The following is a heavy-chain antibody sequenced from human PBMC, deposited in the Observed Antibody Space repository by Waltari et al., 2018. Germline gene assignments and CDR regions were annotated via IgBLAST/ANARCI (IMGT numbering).Heavy chain of an antibody. CDR3: ARGPRRVLIAAAMKPLDY. Sequence: QVQLQQWGAGLLKPSETLSLTCAVYGGSFSGYYWSWIRQPPGKGLEWIGEINHSGSTNYNPSLKSRVTISVDTSKNQFSLKLSSVTAADTAVYYCARGPRRVLIAAAMKPLDYWGQGTLVTVSS. J-gene: IGHJ4*02. CDR1: GGSFSGYY. CDR2: INHSGST. V-gene: IGHV4-34*01. D-gene: IGHD6-13*01.